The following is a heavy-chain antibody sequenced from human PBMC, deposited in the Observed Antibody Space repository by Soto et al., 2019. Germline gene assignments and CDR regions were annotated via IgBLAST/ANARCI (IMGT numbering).Heavy chain of an antibody. CDR1: GFTFRNYA. V-gene: IGHV3-33*01. CDR2: IWYDASHT. Sequence: QVQLVESGGGVVQPGRSLRLSCAASGFTFRNYAMHWVRQAPGKGLEWVALIWYDASHTYYADSVKGRFTISRDNYKNTLSLQMNSLRAEDTAVYYCATYGGIDVWGQGTTVTVSS. J-gene: IGHJ6*02. CDR3: ATYGGIDV. D-gene: IGHD4-17*01.